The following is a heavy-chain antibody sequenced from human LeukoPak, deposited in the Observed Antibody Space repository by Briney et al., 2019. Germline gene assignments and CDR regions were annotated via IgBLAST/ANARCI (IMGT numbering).Heavy chain of an antibody. CDR1: GFTFSDYS. D-gene: IGHD3-10*01. J-gene: IGHJ6*03. CDR2: ISARGGTK. CDR3: ARSGLKLGVYYYYMDV. V-gene: IGHV3-11*04. Sequence: GGSLRLSCAASGFTFSDYSMNWIRQSPGKGLEWLSYISARGGTKYYADSVKGRFIVSRDNAQNSVYLQMNNLRAEDTAVYYCARSGLKLGVYYYYMDVWGKGTTATVSS.